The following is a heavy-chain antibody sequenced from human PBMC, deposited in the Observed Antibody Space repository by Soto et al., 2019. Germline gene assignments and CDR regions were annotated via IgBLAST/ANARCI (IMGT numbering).Heavy chain of an antibody. CDR3: ATGRGSGWPHYYYGMGV. CDR1: GYTLTELS. V-gene: IGHV1-24*01. Sequence: QVQLVQSGAEVKKPGASVKVSCKVSGYTLTELSMHWVRQAPGKGLEWMGGFDPEDVETIYAQKFQDSGTMTEDTTTHTADVELSSLGSESATVYYCATGRGSGWPHYYYGMGVCGQGTTVTFSS. CDR2: FDPEDVET. D-gene: IGHD6-25*01. J-gene: IGHJ6*02.